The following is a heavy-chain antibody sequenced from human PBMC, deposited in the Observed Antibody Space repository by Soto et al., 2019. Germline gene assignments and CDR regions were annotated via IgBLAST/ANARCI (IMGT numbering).Heavy chain of an antibody. Sequence: PGGSLRLSCAASGFTFSSYAMHWVRQAPGKGLEWVAVISYDGSNKYYADSVKGRFTISRDNSKNTVYLQMNSLRAEDTAVYYCAKARAQYYDFWSGYPVDYWGQGTLVTVSS. CDR1: GFTFSSYA. CDR3: AKARAQYYDFWSGYPVDY. CDR2: ISYDGSNK. J-gene: IGHJ4*02. D-gene: IGHD3-3*01. V-gene: IGHV3-30-3*01.